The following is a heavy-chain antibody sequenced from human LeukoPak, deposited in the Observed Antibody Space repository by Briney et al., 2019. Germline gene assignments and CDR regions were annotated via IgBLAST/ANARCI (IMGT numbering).Heavy chain of an antibody. Sequence: PGGSLRLSCAASGFTFSSYGMHWVRQAPGKGLEWVAVISYDGSNKYYADSVKGRFTISRDNSKNTLYLQMNSLRADDTAVYYCARDSPWLPDPYWGQGTLVTVSS. V-gene: IGHV3-30*03. CDR1: GFTFSSYG. CDR2: ISYDGSNK. D-gene: IGHD5-24*01. J-gene: IGHJ4*02. CDR3: ARDSPWLPDPY.